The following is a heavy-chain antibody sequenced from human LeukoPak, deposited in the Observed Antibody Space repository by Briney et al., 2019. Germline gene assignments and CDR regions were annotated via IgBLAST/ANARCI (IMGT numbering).Heavy chain of an antibody. CDR3: ARDPTRGLLWFGELPFDY. D-gene: IGHD3-10*01. V-gene: IGHV6-1*01. J-gene: IGHJ4*02. Sequence: SQTLSLTCAISGDSVSSNSAAWNWIRQSPSRGLEWLGRTYYRSKWYNDYAVSVKSRITINPDTSKNQFSLQLNSVTPEDTAVYYCARDPTRGLLWFGELPFDYWGQGTLVTVSS. CDR1: GDSVSSNSAA. CDR2: TYYRSKWYN.